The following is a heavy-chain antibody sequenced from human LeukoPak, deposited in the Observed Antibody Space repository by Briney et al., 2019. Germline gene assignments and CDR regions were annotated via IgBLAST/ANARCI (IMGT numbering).Heavy chain of an antibody. CDR3: ARSQSSSLIGY. Sequence: GGSLRLSCAASGFSFSAYGVHWVRQAPGKGLEWVAVIWYDGSSKDYADSVKGRFTLSRDNSKNTLYLQMNSLTVEDTAVYYCARSQSSSLIGYWGQGTLVTVSS. CDR1: GFSFSAYG. V-gene: IGHV3-33*01. CDR2: IWYDGSSK. J-gene: IGHJ4*02. D-gene: IGHD6-13*01.